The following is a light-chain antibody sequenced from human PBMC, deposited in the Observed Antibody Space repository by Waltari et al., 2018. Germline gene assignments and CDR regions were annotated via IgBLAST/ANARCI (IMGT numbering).Light chain of an antibody. CDR2: AAS. Sequence: IQLTQSPSSLSASVGDRVTITCRASQDIGYYLAWYQQKPVKAPKVLINAASTLQNVVPSRFSGSGSGTDFTLTISSLQPEDFATYYCQQLNNYPLSFGGGTKVEIK. CDR1: QDIGYY. V-gene: IGKV1-9*01. CDR3: QQLNNYPLS. J-gene: IGKJ4*01.